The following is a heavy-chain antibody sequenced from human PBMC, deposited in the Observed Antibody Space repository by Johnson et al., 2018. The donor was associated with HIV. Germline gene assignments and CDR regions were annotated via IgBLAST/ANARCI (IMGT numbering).Heavy chain of an antibody. CDR2: ISWNSGSI. J-gene: IGHJ3*02. D-gene: IGHD6-19*01. V-gene: IGHV3-9*01. Sequence: QLVESGGGVIRPGGSLRLSCAASGFTFDDYAMHWVRQAPGKGLEWVSGISWNSGSIGYADSVKGRLTISRDNAKNSLYLQMNSLRAEDTAVYYCARVGGIAVAPNDAFDIWGQGTMVTVSS. CDR3: ARVGGIAVAPNDAFDI. CDR1: GFTFDDYA.